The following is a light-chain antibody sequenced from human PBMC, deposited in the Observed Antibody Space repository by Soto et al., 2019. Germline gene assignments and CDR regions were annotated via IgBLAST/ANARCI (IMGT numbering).Light chain of an antibody. V-gene: IGKV1-5*03. CDR3: QRYAAYSDGWP. CDR2: EAS. CDR1: QSINRR. J-gene: IGKJ4*01. Sequence: DIQMTQSPSTLSASVGDRVNFTCRASQSINRRLAWYQEKPGKAPKLLSYEASTLQSGVPSRLRGSGWGTEFQRSISRLQHDELETCYCQRYAAYSDGWPFGRGTKLE.